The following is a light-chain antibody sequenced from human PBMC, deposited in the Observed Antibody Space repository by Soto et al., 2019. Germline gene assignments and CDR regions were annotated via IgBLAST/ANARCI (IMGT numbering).Light chain of an antibody. CDR2: QND. J-gene: IGLJ1*01. V-gene: IGLV1-44*01. CDR3: SSYTSSSP. Sequence: QAVVTQPPSASGTPGQRVTISCSGSSSNIGRNTVNWYHLVPGMTPTFLIYQNDRRPSGVSNRFSGSKSGNTASLTISGLQAEDEADYYCSSYTSSSPFGTGTKLTVL. CDR1: SSNIGRNT.